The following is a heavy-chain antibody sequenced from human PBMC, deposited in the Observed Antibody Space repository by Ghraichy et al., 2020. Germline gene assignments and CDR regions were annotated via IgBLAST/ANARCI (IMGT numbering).Heavy chain of an antibody. J-gene: IGHJ4*02. Sequence: SQTLSLTCAISGDSVSSNSAAWNWIRQSPSRGLEWLGRTYYRSKWYNDYEVSVKSRITINPDTSKNQFSLQLNSVTPEDTAVYYCARGPGSGTYYNVGRDYYFDYWGQGTLVTVSS. CDR3: ARGPGSGTYYNVGRDYYFDY. V-gene: IGHV6-1*01. CDR1: GDSVSSNSAA. CDR2: TYYRSKWYN. D-gene: IGHD3-10*01.